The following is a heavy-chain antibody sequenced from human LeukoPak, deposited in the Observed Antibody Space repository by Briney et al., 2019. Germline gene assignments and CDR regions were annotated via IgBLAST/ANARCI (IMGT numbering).Heavy chain of an antibody. CDR3: ATHSSSSNLFDY. J-gene: IGHJ4*02. D-gene: IGHD6-6*01. CDR1: GGSLSTFY. CDR2: IYYSGTT. Sequence: SGTLSLTCTVSGGSLSTFYWSWIRQPPGKGLEWIGYIYYSGTTNYNPSLKSRVTISVDTSKNQFSLKLSSVTAADTAVYYCATHSSSSNLFDYWGQGTLVTVSS. V-gene: IGHV4-59*01.